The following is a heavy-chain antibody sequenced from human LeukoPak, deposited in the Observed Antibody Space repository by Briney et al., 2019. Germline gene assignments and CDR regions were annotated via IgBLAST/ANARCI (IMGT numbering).Heavy chain of an antibody. J-gene: IGHJ4*02. Sequence: SVKVSCKASGGTFSSYAISWVRQAPGQGLEWMGRIIPIFGTANYAQKFQGRVTITTDESTSTAYMELSSLRSEDTAVDYCGSFDASSHKRANFDYWGQGTLVTVSS. CDR2: IIPIFGTA. D-gene: IGHD3-9*01. CDR3: GSFDASSHKRANFDY. CDR1: GGTFSSYA. V-gene: IGHV1-69*05.